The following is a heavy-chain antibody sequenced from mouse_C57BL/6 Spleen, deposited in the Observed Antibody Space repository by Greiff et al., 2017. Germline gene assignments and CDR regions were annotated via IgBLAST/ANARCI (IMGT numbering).Heavy chain of an antibody. J-gene: IGHJ3*01. Sequence: QVQLQQSGAELVRPGTSVKVSCKASGYAFTNYLIEWVKQRPGQGLAWIGVINPGSGGTNYNEKFKGKATLTADKSSSTAYMQLSSLTSEDSAVYFCARDMTAQATWFAYWGQGTLVTVSA. CDR1: GYAFTNYL. V-gene: IGHV1-54*01. CDR3: ARDMTAQATWFAY. CDR2: INPGSGGT. D-gene: IGHD3-2*02.